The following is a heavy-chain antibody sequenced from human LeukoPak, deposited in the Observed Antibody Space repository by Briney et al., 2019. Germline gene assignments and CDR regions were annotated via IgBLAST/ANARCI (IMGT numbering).Heavy chain of an antibody. J-gene: IGHJ6*03. V-gene: IGHV6-1*01. CDR2: TYYRSKWSD. CDR1: GDSVSSNSAA. CDR3: ARGRVTTIANYYYYYIDV. D-gene: IGHD4-17*01. Sequence: SQSLSLTCAISGDSVSSNSAAWTWIRQSPSRGLEWLGRTYYRSKWSDDYAVSVKSRITINPGTSKNQFSLHLNSVTPEDTAVYYCARGRVTTIANYYYYYIDVWGEGTTVTVSS.